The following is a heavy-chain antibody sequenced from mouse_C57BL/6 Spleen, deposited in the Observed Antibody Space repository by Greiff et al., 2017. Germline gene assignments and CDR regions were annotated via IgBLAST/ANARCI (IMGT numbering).Heavy chain of an antibody. V-gene: IGHV5-17*01. J-gene: IGHJ2*01. CDR3: ARSSPYFDY. Sequence: DVKLVESGGGLVKPGGSLKLSCAASGFTFSDYGMHWVRQAPEKGLEWVAYISSGGSHIYYADTVKGRFTISRDIAKNTLFLQMTRLRSEDTARYYCARSSPYFDYWGQGTTLTVSS. CDR2: ISSGGSHI. CDR1: GFTFSDYG.